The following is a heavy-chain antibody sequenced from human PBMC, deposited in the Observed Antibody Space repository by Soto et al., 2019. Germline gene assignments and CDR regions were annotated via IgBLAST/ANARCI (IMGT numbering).Heavy chain of an antibody. CDR3: TTDSLRFLEWLIDY. Sequence: EVQLVESGGGLVKPGGSLRLSCAASGFTFSNAWMYWVRQAPGKGLEWVGRIKSKTDGGTTDYAAPVKGRFTISRDDSKNTLYLQMNSLKTEDTAVYYCTTDSLRFLEWLIDYWGQGTLVTVSS. V-gene: IGHV3-15*07. CDR2: IKSKTDGGTT. D-gene: IGHD3-3*01. J-gene: IGHJ4*02. CDR1: GFTFSNAW.